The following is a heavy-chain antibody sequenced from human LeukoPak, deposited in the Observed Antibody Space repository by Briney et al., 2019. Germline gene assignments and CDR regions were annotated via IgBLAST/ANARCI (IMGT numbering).Heavy chain of an antibody. CDR3: ARGQAWFGELYY. D-gene: IGHD3-10*01. J-gene: IGHJ4*02. Sequence: ASVKVSCKASGYTFTSYDINWVRQATGQGLEWMGWMNPNSGNTGYAQKFQGRVTITRNTSISTAYTELSGLRSEDTAVYYCARGQAWFGELYYWGQGTLVTVSS. V-gene: IGHV1-8*03. CDR2: MNPNSGNT. CDR1: GYTFTSYD.